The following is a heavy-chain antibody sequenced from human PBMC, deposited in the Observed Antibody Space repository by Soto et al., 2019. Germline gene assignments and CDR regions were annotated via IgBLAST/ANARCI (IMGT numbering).Heavy chain of an antibody. CDR1: GHTFTGAW. CDR2: IRSNAAGGTT. V-gene: IGHV3-15*07. D-gene: IGHD5-18*01. J-gene: IGHJ3*01. CDR3: WDTLVTGGDFDV. Sequence: EVQLVESGGGLVKPGGSLRLSCVASGHTFTGAWMNWVRLPPGKGLEWVGRIRSNAAGGTTDYAAPVKGRFTISRDDSKNMVFLQMDGLKTEDTALYYCWDTLVTGGDFDVWGRGTMVTVSS.